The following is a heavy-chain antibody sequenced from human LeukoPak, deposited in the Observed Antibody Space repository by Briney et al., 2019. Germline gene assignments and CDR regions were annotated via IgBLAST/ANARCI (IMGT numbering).Heavy chain of an antibody. CDR1: GFTFSSYA. Sequence: GGSLRLSCAASGFTFSSYAMSWVRQAPGKGREWVSAISGSGGSTYYADSVKGRFTISRQNSKNTLYLQMNSLRAEGTAVYYCAKEWFGAPVGWFDPWGQGPLVPVS. CDR2: ISGSGGST. CDR3: AKEWFGAPVGWFDP. J-gene: IGHJ5*02. D-gene: IGHD3-10*01. V-gene: IGHV3-23*01.